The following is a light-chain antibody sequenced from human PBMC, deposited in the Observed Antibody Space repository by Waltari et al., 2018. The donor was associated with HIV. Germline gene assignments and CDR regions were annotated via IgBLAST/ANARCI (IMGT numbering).Light chain of an antibody. Sequence: QFALTQPASVSGSPGQSIPISCSGTSSDIGYYNYVSWYQQHPGKAPKLMIYEFSNRPSGISNRFSGSKSGNTASLTISALQAEDEADYFCSSVANSVTLSVLFGGGTKLTVL. CDR1: SSDIGYYNY. J-gene: IGLJ3*02. CDR2: EFS. CDR3: SSVANSVTLSVL. V-gene: IGLV2-14*01.